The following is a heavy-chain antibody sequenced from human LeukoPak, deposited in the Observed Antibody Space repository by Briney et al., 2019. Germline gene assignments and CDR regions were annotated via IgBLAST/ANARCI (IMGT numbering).Heavy chain of an antibody. CDR3: ARTGYSSSWYYSTFDY. D-gene: IGHD6-13*01. CDR2: IHYSGST. CDR1: GGSISSSSDY. Sequence: SESLSLTCTVSGGSISSSSDYWNWIRQPPGKGLEWIGSIHYSGSTYYNPSLKSRVTISLDTSKNQFSLKLSSVTAADTAVYYCARTGYSSSWYYSTFDYWGQGTLVTVSS. V-gene: IGHV4-39*07. J-gene: IGHJ4*02.